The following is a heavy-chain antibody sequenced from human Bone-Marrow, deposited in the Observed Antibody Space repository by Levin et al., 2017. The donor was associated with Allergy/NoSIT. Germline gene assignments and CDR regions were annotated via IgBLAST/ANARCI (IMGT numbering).Heavy chain of an antibody. CDR3: ARDLGGEFAY. D-gene: IGHD3-16*01. V-gene: IGHV3-74*01. Sequence: LSLTCAASGFPFSKSWMHWVRQVPGKGLVWVSRTDEYGSTINYAESVKGRFIISRDNAKNALHLQMNSLRVEDTAVYYCARDLGGEFAYWGQGALVTVSS. CDR1: GFPFSKSW. CDR2: TDEYGSTI. J-gene: IGHJ4*02.